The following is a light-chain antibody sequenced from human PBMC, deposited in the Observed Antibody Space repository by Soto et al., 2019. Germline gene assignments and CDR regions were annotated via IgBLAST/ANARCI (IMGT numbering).Light chain of an antibody. V-gene: IGKV3-20*01. J-gene: IGKJ4*01. CDR2: GAS. Sequence: EIVLTQSPGTLSLSPGERATLSCRASQSVSSSYLAWYQQKPGQARRLLLYGASSRATGIPDRFSGSGSGTDFTLTISRLELEDFAVYYCQQYGSLPATFGGGTKVEIK. CDR1: QSVSSSY. CDR3: QQYGSLPAT.